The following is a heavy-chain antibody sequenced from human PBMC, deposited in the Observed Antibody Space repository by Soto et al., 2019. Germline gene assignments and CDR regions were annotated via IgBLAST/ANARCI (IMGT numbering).Heavy chain of an antibody. J-gene: IGHJ4*02. V-gene: IGHV3-74*01. CDR1: GFTFSSFW. CDR3: ARIPPGWGGEQLVLDY. Sequence: GGSLRLSCAASGFTFSSFWMHWVRQAPGKGLVWVSRINSDGSTTSYADSVKGRFTISRDNAKNTLYLQMNSLRAEDTAVYYCARIPPGWGGEQLVLDYCGKGTLVTVSS. CDR2: INSDGSTT. D-gene: IGHD6-13*01.